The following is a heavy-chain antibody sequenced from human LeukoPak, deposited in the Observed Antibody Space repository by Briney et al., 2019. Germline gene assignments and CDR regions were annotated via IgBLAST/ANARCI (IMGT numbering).Heavy chain of an antibody. V-gene: IGHV4-38-2*01. CDR2: IYHSGST. Sequence: SENPFLTRAVSWYSISSGYYWGWIRQPPGKGPEWIGGIYHSGSTYYNPSLKSRVTISVDTSKNQFSLKLSSVTAADTAVYYCARVKITMVRGVQYPDYWGQGTLVTVSS. CDR1: WYSISSGYY. CDR3: ARVKITMVRGVQYPDY. J-gene: IGHJ4*02. D-gene: IGHD3-10*01.